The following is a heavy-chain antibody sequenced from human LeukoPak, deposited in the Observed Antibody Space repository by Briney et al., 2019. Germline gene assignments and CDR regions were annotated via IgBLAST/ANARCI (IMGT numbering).Heavy chain of an antibody. Sequence: LGESLKISCKGSGYRFTTYWIGWMRPMPGKGLGWVGIIYPVDSDIRYSPSFQGQVTISADKSISTAYLQWSSLKASDTAMYYCARHQQSGSSGWWAWGQGTLVTVSS. J-gene: IGHJ5*02. V-gene: IGHV5-51*01. D-gene: IGHD6-19*01. CDR3: ARHQQSGSSGWWA. CDR1: GYRFTTYW. CDR2: IYPVDSDI.